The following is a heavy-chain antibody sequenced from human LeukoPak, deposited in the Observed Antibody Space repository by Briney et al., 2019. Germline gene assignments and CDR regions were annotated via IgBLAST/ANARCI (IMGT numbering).Heavy chain of an antibody. V-gene: IGHV3-23*01. CDR1: GFTFSSYA. D-gene: IGHD1-26*01. J-gene: IGHJ4*02. CDR3: AKPLVGALPPVY. CDR2: ISGSGTRT. Sequence: GGSLRLSCAASGFTFSSYAMSRVRQVPGKGLEWVSAISGSGTRTYYADSVKGRFTISRDNSKNTLYLQMNSLRAEDTAVYYCAKPLVGALPPVYWGQGTLVTVSS.